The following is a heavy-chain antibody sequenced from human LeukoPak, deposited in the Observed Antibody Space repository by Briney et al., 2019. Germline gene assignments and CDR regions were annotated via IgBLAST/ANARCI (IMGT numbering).Heavy chain of an antibody. D-gene: IGHD1-26*01. CDR3: ARGYSGSYGGDY. Sequence: SETLSLTCTVSGGSISSSSYYWGWIRQPPGKGLEWIGSIYYSGSTYYNPSLKSRVTISVDTSKNQFSLKLSSVTAADTAVYYCARGYSGSYGGDYWGQGTLVTVSS. V-gene: IGHV4-39*07. J-gene: IGHJ4*02. CDR2: IYYSGST. CDR1: GGSISSSSYY.